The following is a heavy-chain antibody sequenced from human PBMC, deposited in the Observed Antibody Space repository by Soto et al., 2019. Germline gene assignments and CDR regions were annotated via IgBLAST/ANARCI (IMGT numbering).Heavy chain of an antibody. D-gene: IGHD3-9*01. CDR1: GFSLSTSEVG. CDR3: AHRFDWYYFDY. J-gene: IGHJ4*02. CDR2: IYWVDDK. V-gene: IGHV2-5*02. Sequence: QITLKESGPPLVKPTQTLTLTCTFSGFSLSTSEVGVGWIRQPPGKALEWLALIYWVDDKRYSPSLKSRLTITKDTSKNQVVLTMTNMDPVDTGTYYCAHRFDWYYFDYWGQGTLVTVSS.